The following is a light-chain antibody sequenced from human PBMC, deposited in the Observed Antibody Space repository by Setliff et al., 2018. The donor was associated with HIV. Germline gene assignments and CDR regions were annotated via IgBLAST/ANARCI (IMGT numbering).Light chain of an antibody. CDR1: SSDVGGYKY. V-gene: IGLV2-14*01. Sequence: QSALTQPASVSGSPGQSITISCTGTSSDVGGYKYVSWYQQYPGKAPKLIIYEVTNRPSGVSNRFSGSKSGNTASLTISGLQAEDEADYYCNSFTSSSAYVLVGGGTK. CDR3: NSFTSSSAYVL. J-gene: IGLJ2*01. CDR2: EVT.